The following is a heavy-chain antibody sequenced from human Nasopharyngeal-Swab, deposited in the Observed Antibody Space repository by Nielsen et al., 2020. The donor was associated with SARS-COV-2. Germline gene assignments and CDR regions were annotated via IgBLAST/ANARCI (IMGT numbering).Heavy chain of an antibody. CDR3: ASPQGSSGHYYMDV. J-gene: IGHJ6*03. CDR2: IYHSGST. V-gene: IGHV4-4*02. Sequence: WSRQSPGKGLEWIGEIYHSGSTNYNPSLKSRVTISVDKSKNQFSLKLSSVTAADTAVYYCASPQGSSGHYYMDVWGKGTTVTVSS. D-gene: IGHD3-22*01.